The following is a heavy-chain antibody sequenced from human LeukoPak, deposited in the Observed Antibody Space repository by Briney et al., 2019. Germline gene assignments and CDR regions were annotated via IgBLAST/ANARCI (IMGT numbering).Heavy chain of an antibody. CDR1: GGSISSYY. Sequence: PSETLSLTCTVSGGSISSYYWSWIRQPAGKGLEWIGRIYTSGSTNYNPSLKSRVTMSVDTSKNQFSLKLSSVTAADTAVYYCARDRDQYGSGSYTTLSGYMDVWGKGTTVTISS. CDR2: IYTSGST. D-gene: IGHD3-10*01. CDR3: ARDRDQYGSGSYTTLSGYMDV. J-gene: IGHJ6*03. V-gene: IGHV4-4*07.